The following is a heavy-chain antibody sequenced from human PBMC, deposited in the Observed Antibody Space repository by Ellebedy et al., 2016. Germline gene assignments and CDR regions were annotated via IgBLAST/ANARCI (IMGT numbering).Heavy chain of an antibody. V-gene: IGHV3-48*01. CDR2: ISSSSSTI. CDR3: ARWTITGTSY. D-gene: IGHD1-7*01. CDR1: GFTFSSYS. Sequence: GGSLRLXXAASGFTFSSYSMNWVRQAPGKGLEWVSYISSSSSTIYYADSVKGRFTISRDNSKNTLYLQMNSLRAEDTAVYYCARWTITGTSYWGQGTLVTVSS. J-gene: IGHJ4*02.